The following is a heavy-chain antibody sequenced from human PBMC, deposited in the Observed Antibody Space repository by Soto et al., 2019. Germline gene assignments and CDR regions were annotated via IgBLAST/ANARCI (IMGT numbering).Heavy chain of an antibody. V-gene: IGHV3-53*01. CDR2: IYSGGST. Sequence: GGSLRLSCAASGFTVSSNYMSWVRQAPGKGLEWVSVIYSGGSTYYADSVKGRFTISRDNSKNTLYLQMNSLRAEDTAVYYCARDSGDSSGYFQGLGAFDIWGQGTMVTVSS. CDR3: ARDSGDSSGYFQGLGAFDI. D-gene: IGHD3-22*01. CDR1: GFTVSSNY. J-gene: IGHJ3*02.